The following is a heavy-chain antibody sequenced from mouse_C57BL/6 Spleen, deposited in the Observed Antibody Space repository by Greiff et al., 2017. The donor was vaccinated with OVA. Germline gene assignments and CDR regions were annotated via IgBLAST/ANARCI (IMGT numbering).Heavy chain of an antibody. CDR1: GYAFSSSW. V-gene: IGHV1-82*01. J-gene: IGHJ1*03. CDR3: ARRGGNLWYFDV. Sequence: QVQLKESGPELVKPGASVKISCKASGYAFSSSWMNWVKQRPGKGLEWIGRIYPGDGDTNYNGKFKGKATLTADKSSSTAYMQLSSLTSEDSAVYFCARRGGNLWYFDVWGTGTTVTVSS. D-gene: IGHD1-1*02. CDR2: IYPGDGDT.